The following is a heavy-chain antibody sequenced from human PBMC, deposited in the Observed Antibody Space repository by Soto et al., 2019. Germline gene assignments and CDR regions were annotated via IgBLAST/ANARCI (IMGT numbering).Heavy chain of an antibody. D-gene: IGHD4-17*01. J-gene: IGHJ2*01. CDR2: IRSNGYGGTT. CDR3: SRDPATVTPWYSDL. Sequence: EVQLVESGGGLVKAGRSLRLSCAATGFSFGDYAMNWFRQAPGKGPEWVGFIRSNGYGGTTEYAASVKGRFSLSRDDSKSIAYIQMNSLKTEDSAVYYCSRDPATVTPWYSDLWGRGTLVTVSS. V-gene: IGHV3-49*05. CDR1: GFSFGDYA.